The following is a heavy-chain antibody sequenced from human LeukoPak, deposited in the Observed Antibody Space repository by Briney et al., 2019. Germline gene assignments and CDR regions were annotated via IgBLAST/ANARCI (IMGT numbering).Heavy chain of an antibody. CDR3: ARAYDSSGYYPPLIDAFDI. J-gene: IGHJ3*02. V-gene: IGHV4-59*01. Sequence: KPGGSLRLSCAASGFSFSSYAMSWIRQPPGKGLEWIGYIYYSGSTNYNPSLKSRVTISVDTSKNQFSLKLSSVTAADTAVYYCARAYDSSGYYPPLIDAFDIWGQGTMVTVSS. CDR2: IYYSGST. CDR1: GFSFSSYA. D-gene: IGHD3-22*01.